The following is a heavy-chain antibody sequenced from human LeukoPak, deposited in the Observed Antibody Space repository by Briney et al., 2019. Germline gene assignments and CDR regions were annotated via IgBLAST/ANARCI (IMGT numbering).Heavy chain of an antibody. J-gene: IGHJ4*02. CDR3: ARDYLRLGDG. CDR1: GFTFSTYI. D-gene: IGHD5/OR15-5a*01. CDR2: ISTTSSTI. Sequence: GGSLGLSCAASGFTFSTYIMHWVRQAPGKGLEWVSYISTTSSTIHYADSVKGRFTISRDNAKNSLYLQMNSLRAEDTAVYYCARDYLRLGDGWGQGTLVTVSS. V-gene: IGHV3-48*04.